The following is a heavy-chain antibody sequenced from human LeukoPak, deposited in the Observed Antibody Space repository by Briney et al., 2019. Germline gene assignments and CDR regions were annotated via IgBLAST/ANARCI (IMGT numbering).Heavy chain of an antibody. CDR1: GGSISSYY. J-gene: IGHJ4*02. D-gene: IGHD3-9*01. Sequence: MSSETLSLTCTVSGGSISSYYWSWIRQPAGKGLEWIGRIYTSGSTNYNPSLKSRVTISVDTSKNQFSLKLSSVTAADTAVYYCAREYYDILTGYYIYFDYWGQGTLVTVSS. CDR2: IYTSGST. CDR3: AREYYDILTGYYIYFDY. V-gene: IGHV4-4*07.